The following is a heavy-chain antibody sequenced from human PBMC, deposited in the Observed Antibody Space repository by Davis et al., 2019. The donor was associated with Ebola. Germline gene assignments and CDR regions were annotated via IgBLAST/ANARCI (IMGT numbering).Heavy chain of an antibody. D-gene: IGHD5-12*01. V-gene: IGHV3-23*01. CDR3: VKERGWLPHY. CDR1: GFTFSDDA. J-gene: IGHJ4*02. Sequence: GESLEISCETSGFTFSDDAMSWVRQAPGKGLEWVSSIGVSGDSTYYANSVKGRFTISRDNSKSTLHLQMNSLRSEDTAVYYCVKERGWLPHYWGQGTLVTVSS. CDR2: IGVSGDST.